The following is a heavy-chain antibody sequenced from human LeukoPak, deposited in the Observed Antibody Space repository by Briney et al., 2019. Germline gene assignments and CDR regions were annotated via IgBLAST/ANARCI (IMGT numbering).Heavy chain of an antibody. J-gene: IGHJ6*02. V-gene: IGHV6-1*01. D-gene: IGHD4-17*01. CDR3: ARERGGHDYGKPLYYYGMDV. CDR2: TYYRSKWYN. Sequence: SQTLSLTCAISGDSVSSNSAAWNWIRQSPSRGPEWLGRTYYRSKWYNDYAVSVKSRITINPDTSKNQFSPQLNSVTPEDTAVYYCARERGGHDYGKPLYYYGMDVWGQGTTVTVSS. CDR1: GDSVSSNSAA.